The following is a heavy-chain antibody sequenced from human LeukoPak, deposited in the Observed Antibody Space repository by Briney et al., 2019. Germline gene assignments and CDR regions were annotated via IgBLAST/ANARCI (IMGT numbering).Heavy chain of an antibody. Sequence: GGSLRLSCAASGFTFDDYVMHWVRQAPREGLEWVSLISGDGGSTYCVDSVKGRFTISRDNSKNSLYLQMNSLRTADTALYYCAKGAGYINGDASDIWGQGTMVTVSS. CDR2: ISGDGGST. D-gene: IGHD5-24*01. CDR3: AKGAGYINGDASDI. J-gene: IGHJ3*02. V-gene: IGHV3-43*02. CDR1: GFTFDDYV.